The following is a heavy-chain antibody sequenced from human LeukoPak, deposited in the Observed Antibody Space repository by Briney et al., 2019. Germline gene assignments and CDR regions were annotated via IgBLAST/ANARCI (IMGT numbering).Heavy chain of an antibody. V-gene: IGHV4-4*07. J-gene: IGHJ3*02. CDR2: IYTSGSTP. CDR3: ATSPPVVPAAITAFDI. Sequence: IPSETLSLTCTVSGGSISSYYWSWIRQSAGKGLEWIGRIYTSGSTPDYGPSLKSRVTMSIDTSKNQFSLQLSSVTAADTAVYYCATSPPVVPAAITAFDIWGQGTMVTVSS. CDR1: GGSISSYY. D-gene: IGHD2-2*01.